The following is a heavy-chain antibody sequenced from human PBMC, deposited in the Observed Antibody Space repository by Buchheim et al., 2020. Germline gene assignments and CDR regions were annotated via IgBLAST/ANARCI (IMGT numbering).Heavy chain of an antibody. CDR2: ISYDGSNK. Sequence: QVQLVESGGGVVQPGRSLRLSCAASGFTFSSYGMHWVRQAPGKGLEWVAVISYDGSNKYYVDSVKGRFTISRDNAKNTLYLQMNCLRAEDTTVYYCAMDACLGAPYSYGMDVWGQGTT. CDR1: GFTFSSYG. D-gene: IGHD3-3*02. CDR3: AMDACLGAPYSYGMDV. V-gene: IGHV3-30*03. J-gene: IGHJ6*02.